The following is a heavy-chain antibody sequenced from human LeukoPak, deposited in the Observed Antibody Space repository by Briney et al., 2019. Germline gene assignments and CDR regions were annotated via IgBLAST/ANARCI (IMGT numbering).Heavy chain of an antibody. CDR3: ARGIDYQLPTRYYFDY. CDR1: RYSISNDYY. Sequence: SETLSLTCAVSRYSISNDYYWGWIRQPPGRGLEWIGSIYPSGTTYYNPSLKSRVAMSVDTSKSQFSLKLTSVTAADTAVYYCARGIDYQLPTRYYFDYWGQGTLVTVSS. CDR2: IYPSGTT. D-gene: IGHD2-2*01. V-gene: IGHV4-38-2*01. J-gene: IGHJ4*02.